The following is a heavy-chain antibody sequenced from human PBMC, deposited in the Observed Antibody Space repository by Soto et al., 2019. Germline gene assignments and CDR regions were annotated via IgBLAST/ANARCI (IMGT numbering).Heavy chain of an antibody. CDR2: ISGGGGST. CDR1: GFTFSSYA. CDR3: AKDGDLLRYFVWLFPPGPDFDY. V-gene: IGHV3-23*01. J-gene: IGHJ4*02. Sequence: EVQLLESGGGLVQPGGSLRLSCAASGFTFSSYAMSWVRQAPGKGLEWVSAISGGGGSTYYADSVKGRFSISRDNSKNALYLQMNSLRAEDTAVYYCAKDGDLLRYFVWLFPPGPDFDYWGQGTLVTVSS. D-gene: IGHD3-9*01.